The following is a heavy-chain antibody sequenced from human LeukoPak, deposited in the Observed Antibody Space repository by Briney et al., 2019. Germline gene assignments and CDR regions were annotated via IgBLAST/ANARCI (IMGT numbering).Heavy chain of an antibody. CDR1: GFTFSSYG. CDR3: ARDLRCSGGSCYSGPPYGMDV. CDR2: IWYDGSNK. D-gene: IGHD2-15*01. V-gene: IGHV3-33*01. Sequence: GGSLRLSCAASGFTFSSYGMHWVRQAPGKGLEWVAVIWYDGSNKYYADSVKGRFTISRDNSKNTLYLQMNSLRAEDTAVYYCARDLRCSGGSCYSGPPYGMDVWGQGTTVTVSS. J-gene: IGHJ6*02.